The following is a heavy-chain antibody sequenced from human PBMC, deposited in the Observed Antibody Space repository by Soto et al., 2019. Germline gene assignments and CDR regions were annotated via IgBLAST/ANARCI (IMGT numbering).Heavy chain of an antibody. CDR2: IYYTGST. V-gene: IGHV4-30-4*01. D-gene: IGHD3-22*01. CDR1: GGSFSSGDYY. Sequence: TTSETLSLTCTVSGGSFSSGDYYWSWVRQPPGKGLEWIGYIYYTGSTFNNPSLKSRVSISIDTSKNQFSLKLSSVTAADTAVYYCARGGYYYENSGQNAYDYWGQGILVTVSS. CDR3: ARGGYYYENSGQNAYDY. J-gene: IGHJ4*01.